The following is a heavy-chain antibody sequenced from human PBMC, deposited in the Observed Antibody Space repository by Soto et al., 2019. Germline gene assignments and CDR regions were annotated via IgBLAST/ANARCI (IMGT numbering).Heavy chain of an antibody. D-gene: IGHD6-13*01. CDR3: AASSSVAAAGYFKF. V-gene: IGHV1-69*01. Sequence: QVQLVQSWAEVKEPGSSVKVSCKATGDLFNNYAFNCVRQAPGHGLEWMGRISPLFRTTNYAQKFQGRVTVGEDELTTIVYLEVSNLESEDTAMYYYAASSSVAAAGYFKFWGQGTLVTVAP. CDR2: ISPLFRTT. J-gene: IGHJ4*02. CDR1: GDLFNNYA.